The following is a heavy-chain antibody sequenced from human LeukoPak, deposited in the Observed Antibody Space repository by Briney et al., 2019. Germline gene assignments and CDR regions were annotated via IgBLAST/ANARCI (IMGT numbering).Heavy chain of an antibody. CDR2: INPNSGGT. V-gene: IGHV1-2*02. CDR3: ACRGYYYDSSGYYFDY. Sequence: ASVKVSCKASGYTFTGYYMHWVRQAPGQALEWMGWINPNSGGTNYAQKFQGRVTMTRDTSISTAYMELSRLRSDDTALYYCACRGYYYDSSGYYFDYWGQGTLVTVSS. D-gene: IGHD3-22*01. J-gene: IGHJ4*02. CDR1: GYTFTGYY.